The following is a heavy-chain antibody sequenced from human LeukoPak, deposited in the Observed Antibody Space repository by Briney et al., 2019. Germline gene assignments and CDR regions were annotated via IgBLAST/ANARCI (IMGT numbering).Heavy chain of an antibody. Sequence: SSETLSLTCTVSGGSISSRHYCWGWIRQPPGKGLEWIGSIYYSGSTYYNPSLKSRVTISVDTSKNQFSLKLSSVTAADTAVYYCARLHDYYYYYMDVWGKGTTVTVSS. V-gene: IGHV4-39*01. J-gene: IGHJ6*03. CDR3: ARLHDYYYYYMDV. CDR2: IYYSGST. CDR1: GGSISSRHYC.